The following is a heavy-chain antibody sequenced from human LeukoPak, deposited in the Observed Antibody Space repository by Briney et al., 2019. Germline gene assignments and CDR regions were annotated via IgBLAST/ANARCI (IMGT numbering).Heavy chain of an antibody. Sequence: PGGSLRLSCAASGLTVSSSYMSWVRQPPGKGLEWIGEIYHSGNTNYNPSLKSRVTISVDKSKNQFSLKLSSVTAADTAVYYCARDRAIVGRNWFDPWGQGNLVTVSS. CDR2: IYHSGNT. D-gene: IGHD1-26*01. CDR1: GLTVSSSYM. V-gene: IGHV4-4*02. J-gene: IGHJ5*02. CDR3: ARDRAIVGRNWFDP.